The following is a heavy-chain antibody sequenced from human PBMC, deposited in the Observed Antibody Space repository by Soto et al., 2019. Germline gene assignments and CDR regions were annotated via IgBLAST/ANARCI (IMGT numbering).Heavy chain of an antibody. V-gene: IGHV3-30*04. Sequence: QVQLVESGGGVVQPGRSRRLSCAASGFTFRSYAMHWVRQAPGKGLEWVTVISHDGSVAYYADSVKGRFTISRDTSKNTLCLQMNSLRLEDTAMYYCAKDLGFGEENTRSDPWGQGTLVTVSS. CDR2: ISHDGSVA. CDR3: AKDLGFGEENTRSDP. CDR1: GFTFRSYA. D-gene: IGHD3-10*01. J-gene: IGHJ5*02.